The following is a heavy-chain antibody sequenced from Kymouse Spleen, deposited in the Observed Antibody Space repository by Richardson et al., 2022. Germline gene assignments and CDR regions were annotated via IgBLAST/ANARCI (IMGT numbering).Heavy chain of an antibody. J-gene: IGHJ6*02. CDR1: GFTFDDYA. V-gene: IGHV3-9*01. D-gene: IGHD6-19*01. CDR2: ISWNSGSI. Sequence: EVQLVESGGGLVQPGRSLRLSCAASGFTFDDYAMHWVRQAPGKGLEWVSGISWNSGSIGYADSVKGRFTISRDNAKNSLYLQMNSLRAEDTALYYCAKDNRIAVAGTDYYYGMDVWGQGTTVTVSS. CDR3: AKDNRIAVAGTDYYYGMDV.